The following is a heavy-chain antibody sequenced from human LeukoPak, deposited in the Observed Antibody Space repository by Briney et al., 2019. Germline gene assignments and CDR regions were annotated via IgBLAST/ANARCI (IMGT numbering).Heavy chain of an antibody. CDR3: ARDASSSTLPEVFDI. J-gene: IGHJ3*02. CDR1: GYTFTGYY. V-gene: IGHV1-2*04. Sequence: ASVKVSCKASGYTFTGYYMHWVRQAPGQGLEWMGWINPNSGGTNYAQKFQGWVTMTRDTSISTAYMELSRLRSDDTAVYYCARDASSSTLPEVFDIWGQGTMVTVSS. D-gene: IGHD2-15*01. CDR2: INPNSGGT.